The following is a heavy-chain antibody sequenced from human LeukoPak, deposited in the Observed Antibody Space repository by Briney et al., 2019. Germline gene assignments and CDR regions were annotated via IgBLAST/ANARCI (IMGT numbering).Heavy chain of an antibody. Sequence: GGSLRLSCAASGFTFSSYAMSWVRQAPGKGLEWVSAISGSGGSTYYADSVKGRFTISRDNSKNTLYLQVNSLRAEDTAVYYCAKGGPWWEHIVVVPAAPWGQGTLVTVSS. J-gene: IGHJ5*02. D-gene: IGHD2-2*01. CDR3: AKGGPWWEHIVVVPAAP. V-gene: IGHV3-23*01. CDR1: GFTFSSYA. CDR2: ISGSGGST.